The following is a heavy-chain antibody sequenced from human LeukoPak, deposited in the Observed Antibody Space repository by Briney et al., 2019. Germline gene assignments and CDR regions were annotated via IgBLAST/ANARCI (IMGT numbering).Heavy chain of an antibody. CDR2: IFGSGGSA. CDR3: AKAGGSSRNWFDP. J-gene: IGHJ5*02. V-gene: IGHV3-23*01. CDR1: GFTFGSYA. D-gene: IGHD6-13*01. Sequence: GGSLRLSCAASGFTFGSYAMYWVRQAPGKGLEWVSGIFGSGGSAHYADSVKGRFTISRDNAKNSLYLQMNSLRAEDTALYYCAKAGGSSRNWFDPWGQGTLVTVSS.